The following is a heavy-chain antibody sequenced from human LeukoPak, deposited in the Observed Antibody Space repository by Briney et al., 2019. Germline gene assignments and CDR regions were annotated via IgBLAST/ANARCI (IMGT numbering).Heavy chain of an antibody. CDR3: AKVLNDILTGYYPPGIDYFDY. V-gene: IGHV3-23*01. Sequence: GGSLRLSCAASGFTFSSYAMSWVRQAPGKGLEWVSAISGSGGSTYYADSVKGRFTISRDNSKNMLYLQMNSLRAEDTAVYYCAKVLNDILTGYYPPGIDYFDYWGQGTLVTVSS. CDR2: ISGSGGST. D-gene: IGHD3-9*01. J-gene: IGHJ4*02. CDR1: GFTFSSYA.